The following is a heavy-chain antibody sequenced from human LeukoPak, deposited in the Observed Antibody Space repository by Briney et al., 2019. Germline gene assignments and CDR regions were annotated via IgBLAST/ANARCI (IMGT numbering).Heavy chain of an antibody. J-gene: IGHJ2*01. CDR3: ARNLHTGYWYFDL. CDR1: GXSISSYY. CDR2: IYYSGST. D-gene: IGHD1-14*01. Sequence: SETLSLTCTVSGXSISSYYWSWIRQPPGKGLEWIGYIYYSGSTNYNPSLKSRVTISVDTSKNQFSLKLSSVTAADTAVYYCARNLHTGYWYFDLWGRGTLVTVSS. V-gene: IGHV4-59*01.